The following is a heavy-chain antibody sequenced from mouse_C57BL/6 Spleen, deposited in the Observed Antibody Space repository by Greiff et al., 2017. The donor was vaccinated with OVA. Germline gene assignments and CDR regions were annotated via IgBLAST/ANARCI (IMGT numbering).Heavy chain of an antibody. D-gene: IGHD1-1*01. CDR2: INPNNGGT. V-gene: IGHV1-18*01. J-gene: IGHJ2*01. CDR1: GYTFTDYN. CDR3: ARSKVLITTVVATKGFDD. Sequence: VQLQQSGPELVKPGASVKIPCKASGYTFTDYNMDWVKQSHGKSLEWIGDINPNNGGTIYNQKFKGKATLTVDKSSSTAYMELRSLTSEDTAVYYCARSKVLITTVVATKGFDDWGQGTTLTVSS.